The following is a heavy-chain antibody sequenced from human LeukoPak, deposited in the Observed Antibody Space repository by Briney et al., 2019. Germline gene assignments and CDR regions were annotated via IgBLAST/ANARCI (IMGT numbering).Heavy chain of an antibody. Sequence: SETLSLTCTVTVGSKSSSSYYLGWIRQPPGKGLEWIGSIYYSGSTYYNPSLKSRVTISVDTSKNQFSLKLSSVTAVDTAVYYCASSIAVAGLVDYWGQGTLVTVSS. J-gene: IGHJ4*02. D-gene: IGHD6-19*01. CDR1: VGSKSSSSYY. CDR3: ASSIAVAGLVDY. V-gene: IGHV4-39*01. CDR2: IYYSGST.